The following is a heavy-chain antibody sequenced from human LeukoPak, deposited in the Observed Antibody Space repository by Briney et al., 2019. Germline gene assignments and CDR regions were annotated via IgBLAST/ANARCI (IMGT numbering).Heavy chain of an antibody. CDR3: ARDSSGWYHWFDP. D-gene: IGHD6-19*01. Sequence: SETLSLTCTVSGGSISSSRNYWGWIRQPPGKGLEWIGSISYSGNSYYTPSLKSRVTISVDTSKNQFSLKLSSVTAADTAVYYCARDSSGWYHWFDPWGQGTLVTVSS. CDR2: ISYSGNS. CDR1: GGSISSSRNY. V-gene: IGHV4-39*01. J-gene: IGHJ5*02.